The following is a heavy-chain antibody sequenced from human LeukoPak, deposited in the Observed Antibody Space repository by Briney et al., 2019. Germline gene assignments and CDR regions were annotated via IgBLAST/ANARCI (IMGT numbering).Heavy chain of an antibody. CDR3: ARGRSSSWYSRNRYYFDY. CDR2: INHSGST. V-gene: IGHV4-39*07. CDR1: GGSINNSSFY. D-gene: IGHD6-13*01. Sequence: PSETLSLTCTVSGGSINNSSFYWSWIRQPPGKGLEWIGEINHSGSTNYNPSLKSRVTISVDTSKNQFSLKLSSVTAADTAVYYCARGRSSSWYSRNRYYFDYWGQGTLVTVSS. J-gene: IGHJ4*02.